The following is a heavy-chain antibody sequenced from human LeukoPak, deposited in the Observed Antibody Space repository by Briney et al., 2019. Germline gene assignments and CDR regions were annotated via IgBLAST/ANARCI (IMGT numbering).Heavy chain of an antibody. CDR3: ARDFGDHRIDY. CDR2: IYYSGST. D-gene: IGHD4-17*01. CDR1: GGSISSYY. V-gene: IGHV4-59*01. Sequence: SETLSLTCTVSGGSISSYYWSWIRQPPGKGLEWIGYIYYSGSTNYNPSLKSRVTISVDTSKNQFSLKLSSVTAADTAVYYCARDFGDHRIDYWGQGTLVTVSS. J-gene: IGHJ4*02.